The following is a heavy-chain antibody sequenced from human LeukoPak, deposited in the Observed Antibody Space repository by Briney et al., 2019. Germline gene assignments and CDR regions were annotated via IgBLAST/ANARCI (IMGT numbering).Heavy chain of an antibody. D-gene: IGHD3-3*01. V-gene: IGHV3-33*01. Sequence: PGGSLRLSCAASGFTFSSYGMHWVRQAPGKGLEWVAVIWYDGSNKYYADSVKGRFTISRDNSKNTLYLQMNSLRAEDTAVYYCARDLRFLEWLSYYYGMDVWGQGTTVTVSS. CDR1: GFTFSSYG. CDR2: IWYDGSNK. J-gene: IGHJ6*02. CDR3: ARDLRFLEWLSYYYGMDV.